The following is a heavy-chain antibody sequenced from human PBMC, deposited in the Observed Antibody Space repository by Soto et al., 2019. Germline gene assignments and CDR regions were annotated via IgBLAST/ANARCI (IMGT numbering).Heavy chain of an antibody. D-gene: IGHD3-22*01. V-gene: IGHV3-30*18. Sequence: QVQLVESGGGVVQPGRSLRLSCAASGFTFSSYGMHWVRQAPGKGLEWVAVISYDGSNKYYADSVKGRFTISRDNSKNSLYLQMNSLRAEDTAVYYCAKDSWNDGGGYYDAFDIWGQGTMVTVSS. J-gene: IGHJ3*02. CDR2: ISYDGSNK. CDR3: AKDSWNDGGGYYDAFDI. CDR1: GFTFSSYG.